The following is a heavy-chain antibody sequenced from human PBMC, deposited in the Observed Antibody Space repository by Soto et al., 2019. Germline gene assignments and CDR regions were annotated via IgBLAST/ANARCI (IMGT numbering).Heavy chain of an antibody. J-gene: IGHJ6*02. CDR3: ARDTPNYGGNSGYYYGMDV. D-gene: IGHD4-17*01. CDR2: IIPIFGTA. CDR1: GGTFSSYA. V-gene: IGHV1-69*13. Sequence: SVNFHCKASGGTFSSYAISWVRQAPGQGLDWMGGIIPIFGTANYAQKFQGRVTITADESTSTAYMELSSLRSEDTAVYYCARDTPNYGGNSGYYYGMDVWGQGTTVTVSS.